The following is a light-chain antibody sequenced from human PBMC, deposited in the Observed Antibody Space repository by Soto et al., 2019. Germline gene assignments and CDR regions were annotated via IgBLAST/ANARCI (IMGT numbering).Light chain of an antibody. CDR1: QSVSSY. CDR3: QQRSNWPPIFA. J-gene: IGKJ3*01. V-gene: IGKV3-11*01. Sequence: EIVLTQSPATLSLSPGERATLSCRASQSVSSYLAWYQQKPGQPPRLLIYDASNRATGIPARFSGSGSGTDFTLTISSLESEDFAVYYCQQRSNWPPIFAFGPGTKEDI. CDR2: DAS.